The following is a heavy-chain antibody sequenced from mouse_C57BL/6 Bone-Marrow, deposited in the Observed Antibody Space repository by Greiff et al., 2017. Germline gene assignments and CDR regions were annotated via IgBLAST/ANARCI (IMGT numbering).Heavy chain of an antibody. V-gene: IGHV1-52*01. CDR1: GYTFTSYW. D-gene: IGHD2-1*01. Sequence: QVQLQQPGAELVRPGSSVKLSCKASGYTFTSYWMHWVKQRPIQGLEWIGNIDPSDSETHYNQKFKDKATLTVDKSSSTAYMQLSSLTSEDSAVYYCARWGGNYVFYAMDYWGQGTSVTVSS. J-gene: IGHJ4*01. CDR2: IDPSDSET. CDR3: ARWGGNYVFYAMDY.